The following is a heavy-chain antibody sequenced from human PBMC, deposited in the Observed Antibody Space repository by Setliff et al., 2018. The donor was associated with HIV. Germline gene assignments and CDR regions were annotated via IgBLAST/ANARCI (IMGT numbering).Heavy chain of an antibody. Sequence: KASETLSLTCAVYGGSFSGYYWSWIRQPPGKGLEWIGEINHSGSTNYNPSLKSRVTISVDTSKNQFSLKLSTVTSADTAVYYCARVLREYGDYWDWYFDLWGRGTLVTVSS. J-gene: IGHJ2*01. CDR3: ARVLREYGDYWDWYFDL. D-gene: IGHD4-17*01. CDR2: INHSGST. V-gene: IGHV4-34*01. CDR1: GGSFSGYY.